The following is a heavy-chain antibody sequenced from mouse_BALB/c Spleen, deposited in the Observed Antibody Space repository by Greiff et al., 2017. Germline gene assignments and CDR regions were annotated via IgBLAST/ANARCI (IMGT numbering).Heavy chain of an antibody. J-gene: IGHJ3*01. D-gene: IGHD2-4*01. V-gene: IGHV1S16*01. Sequence: VQLQQSGAELVKPGASVKLSCKASGYTFTSYYMYWVKQRPGQGLEWIGEINPSNGGTNFNEKFKSKATLTVDKSSSTAYMQLSSLTSEDSAVYYCTIYDYDGAWFAYWGQGTLVTVSA. CDR3: TIYDYDGAWFAY. CDR1: GYTFTSYY. CDR2: INPSNGGT.